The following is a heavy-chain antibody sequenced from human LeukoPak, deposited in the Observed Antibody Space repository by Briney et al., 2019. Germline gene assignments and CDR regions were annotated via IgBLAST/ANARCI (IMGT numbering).Heavy chain of an antibody. J-gene: IGHJ4*02. CDR2: ISSSSSYI. Sequence: GGSLRLSCAASGFTFSSYSMNWVRQAPGKGLEWVSSISSSSSYIYYADSVKGRFTISRDNAKNSLYLQMNSLRAEDTAVYYCARGESSSSGYYFDYWGQGTLVTVSS. CDR3: ARGESSSSGYYFDY. V-gene: IGHV3-21*01. D-gene: IGHD6-6*01. CDR1: GFTFSSYS.